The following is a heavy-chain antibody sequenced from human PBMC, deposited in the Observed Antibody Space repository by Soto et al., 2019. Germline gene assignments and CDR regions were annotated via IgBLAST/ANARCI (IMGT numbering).Heavy chain of an antibody. CDR2: IYYSGST. J-gene: IGHJ4*02. D-gene: IGHD5-12*01. Sequence: SETLSLTCAVSGGSISSGGYSWSWIRQPPGKGLEWIGYIYYSGSTNYNPSLKSRVTISVDTSKNQFSLKLSSVTAADTAVYYCARITYSGYDYSFDYWGQGTLVTVSS. CDR1: GGSISSGGYS. CDR3: ARITYSGYDYSFDY. V-gene: IGHV4-61*08.